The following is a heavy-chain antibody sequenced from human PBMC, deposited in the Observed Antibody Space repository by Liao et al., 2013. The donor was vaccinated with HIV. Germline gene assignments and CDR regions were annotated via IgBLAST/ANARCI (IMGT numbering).Heavy chain of an antibody. CDR3: ARGGRRDYYSRSDYYYYYMDV. J-gene: IGHJ6*03. V-gene: IGHV4-34*01. Sequence: QVHLEQWGAGLLKPSETLSLTCAVYGGSFSAYYWTWIRQPPGKGLEWIGEINHSGSTNYSPSLNSRVTISVDTSKNQFSLKLSSVTAADTAVYYCARGGRRDYYSRSDYYYYYMDVWGKGTTVTVSS. CDR2: INHSGST. D-gene: IGHD4-17*01. CDR1: GGSFSAYY.